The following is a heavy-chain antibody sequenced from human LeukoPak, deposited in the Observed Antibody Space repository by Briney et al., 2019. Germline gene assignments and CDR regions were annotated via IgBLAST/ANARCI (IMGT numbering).Heavy chain of an antibody. CDR3: ARDPSGLWFGESPSDY. Sequence: GGSLRLSCAASGFIFSTYGMHWVRQAPGKGLEWVAFIRYDGSNKYYADSVKGRFTISRDNAKNSLYLQMNSLRAEDTAVYYCARDPSGLWFGESPSDYWGQGTLVTVSS. V-gene: IGHV3-30*02. CDR1: GFIFSTYG. J-gene: IGHJ4*02. D-gene: IGHD3-10*01. CDR2: IRYDGSNK.